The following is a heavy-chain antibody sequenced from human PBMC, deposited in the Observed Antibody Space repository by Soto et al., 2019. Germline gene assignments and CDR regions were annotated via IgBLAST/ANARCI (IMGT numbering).Heavy chain of an antibody. D-gene: IGHD2-15*01. Sequence: PSETLSLTCTASGGSISSGDYCWSWIRQPPGKGLEWIGYIYYSGSTYYNPSLKSRVTISVDTSKNQFSLKLSSVPAADTAVCYCARDNLVDYCGGGSCYRAFAYWGQGTWVPVSS. V-gene: IGHV4-30-4*01. CDR2: IYYSGST. CDR3: ARDNLVDYCGGGSCYRAFAY. CDR1: GGSISSGDYC. J-gene: IGHJ4*02.